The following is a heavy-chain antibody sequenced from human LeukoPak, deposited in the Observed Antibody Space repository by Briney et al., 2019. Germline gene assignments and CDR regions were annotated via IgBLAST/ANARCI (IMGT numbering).Heavy chain of an antibody. CDR2: ISAGSIDT. CDR3: AKVTTMIVQGDYFDY. CDR1: RFTLYSYA. V-gene: IGHV3-23*01. J-gene: IGHJ4*02. D-gene: IGHD3-22*01. Sequence: GGCLRLSRAASRFTLYSYAMNWGREAPGKGVEWGSVISAGSIDTYYAESVKGRFTISRDNSKTTLYLHMNNLRAEDTAVYYCAKVTTMIVQGDYFDYWGQGTLVTVSS.